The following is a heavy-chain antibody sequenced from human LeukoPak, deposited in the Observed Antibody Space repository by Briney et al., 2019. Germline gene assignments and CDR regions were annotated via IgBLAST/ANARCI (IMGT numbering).Heavy chain of an antibody. CDR2: IYHSGST. CDR1: GGSISSGGYS. J-gene: IGHJ5*02. CDR3: ARGRKIYGSSPGGGNNWFAP. V-gene: IGHV4-30-2*01. Sequence: SETLSLTCAVSGGSISSGGYSWSWIRQPPGKGLEWIGYIYHSGSTYYNPSLKSRVTISVDRSKNQFSLKLSSVTAADTAVYSGARGRKIYGSSPGGGNNWFAPGGKETLVTVPS. D-gene: IGHD6-6*01.